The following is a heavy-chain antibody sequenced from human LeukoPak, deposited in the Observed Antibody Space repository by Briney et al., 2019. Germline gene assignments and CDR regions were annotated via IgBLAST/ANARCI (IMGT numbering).Heavy chain of an antibody. CDR1: GFTFSSYA. Sequence: GGSLRLSCAASGFTFSSYAMHWVRQAPGKGREWVAVISYDGSNKYYADSVEGRFTISRDNSKNTLYLQMNSLRAEDTAVYYCARDSRDGTFDYWGQGTLVTVSS. CDR2: ISYDGSNK. D-gene: IGHD6-13*01. J-gene: IGHJ4*02. V-gene: IGHV3-30-3*01. CDR3: ARDSRDGTFDY.